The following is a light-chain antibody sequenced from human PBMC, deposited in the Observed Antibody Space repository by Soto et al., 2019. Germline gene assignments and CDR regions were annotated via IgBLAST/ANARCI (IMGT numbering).Light chain of an antibody. V-gene: IGLV2-8*01. Sequence: QSALTQPPSASGSPGQSVTISCTGTSSDVGGYDHVSWYQQHPGKAPKLMIYDVSKRPSGVPDRFSGSKSGNSASLTVSGLQAEDEADYYCSSYAGNNSLIFGGGTKLTVL. CDR1: SSDVGGYDH. J-gene: IGLJ2*01. CDR2: DVS. CDR3: SSYAGNNSLI.